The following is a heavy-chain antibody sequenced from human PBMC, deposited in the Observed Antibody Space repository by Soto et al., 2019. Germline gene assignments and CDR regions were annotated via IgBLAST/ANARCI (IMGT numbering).Heavy chain of an antibody. CDR2: ISSSGSTI. J-gene: IGHJ6*02. V-gene: IGHV3-11*01. CDR3: AREDTEIGGYSGYAYGMDV. CDR1: GFTFSDYY. Sequence: QVQLVESGGGLVKPGGSLRLSCAASGFTFSDYYMSWIRQAPGKGLEWVSYISSSGSTIYYADSVKGRFTISRDNAKNPLDLQMNRLRAEDTAVYYCAREDTEIGGYSGYAYGMDVWGQGTTVTVSS. D-gene: IGHD5-12*01.